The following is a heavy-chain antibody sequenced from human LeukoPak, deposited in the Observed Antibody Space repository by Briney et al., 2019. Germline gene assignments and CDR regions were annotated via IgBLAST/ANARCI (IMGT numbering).Heavy chain of an antibody. CDR3: ARDRDSGHDWGYYGTGV. CDR2: ISYDGSVE. J-gene: IGHJ6*02. V-gene: IGHV3-30*04. D-gene: IGHD5-12*01. CDR1: GFIFNNYA. Sequence: GGSLRLSCAASGFIFNNYAIHWVRQAPGKGLEWVAVISYDGSVEDYADSVKGRFTISRDNSKNTLYLEMNDLRAEDTAIYYCARDRDSGHDWGYYGTGVWGQGTTVTVSS.